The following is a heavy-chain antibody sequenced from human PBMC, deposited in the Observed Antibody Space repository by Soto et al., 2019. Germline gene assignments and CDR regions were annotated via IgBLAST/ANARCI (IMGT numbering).Heavy chain of an antibody. CDR1: GFTFTRYS. V-gene: IGHV3-21*06. J-gene: IGHJ4*02. Sequence: GGSLRLSCAASGFTFTRYSMNWVRQAPGKGLERVSSISSTTNYIYYGDSMKGRFTISRDNAKNSPYLEMNSLRAEDTAVYYCARESEDLTSNFDYWGQGTLVTVSS. CDR2: ISSTTNYI. CDR3: ARESEDLTSNFDY.